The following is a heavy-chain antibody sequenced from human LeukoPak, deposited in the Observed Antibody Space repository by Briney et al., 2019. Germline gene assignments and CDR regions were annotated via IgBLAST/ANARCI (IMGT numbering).Heavy chain of an antibody. D-gene: IGHD2-2*01. CDR1: GFTFSRYW. CDR2: IEQDGTEK. V-gene: IGHV3-7*01. CDR3: ARDYTSVVPPAHGGFDY. Sequence: TGGSLRLSCAASGFTFSRYWMSWVRQAPGKGLEWVANIEQDGTEKYYVDSVKGRFTISRDNAKNSLYLQMNSLRAEDTAVYYCARDYTSVVPPAHGGFDYWGQGTLVTVSS. J-gene: IGHJ4*02.